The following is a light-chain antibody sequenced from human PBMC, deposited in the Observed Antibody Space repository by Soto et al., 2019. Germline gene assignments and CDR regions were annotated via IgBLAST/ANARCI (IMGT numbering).Light chain of an antibody. Sequence: EIVLTQSPGTLSLSPGERATLSCRASQRVSSSYLAWYQQKPGQAPRLLIYGASSRATGIPDRFSGSGSGTDFTLTISRLEPQDFAVYYCQQYGSSPVTFGQGTKEEIK. CDR1: QRVSSSY. V-gene: IGKV3-20*01. J-gene: IGKJ1*01. CDR3: QQYGSSPVT. CDR2: GAS.